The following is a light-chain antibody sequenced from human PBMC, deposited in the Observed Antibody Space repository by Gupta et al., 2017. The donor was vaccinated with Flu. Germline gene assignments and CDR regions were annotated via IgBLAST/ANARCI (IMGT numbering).Light chain of an antibody. J-gene: IGLJ2*01. CDR2: EVT. CDR3: SSYAGRNHLRV. Sequence: QPALTQPPSASGSPGQSVTISCTGTSSDGGGYDYVSWYQQHPGKAPKLMIYEVTKRPSGVPDRFSGSKSGNTASLTVSGLQAEDEADYYCSSYAGRNHLRVFGGGTKLTVL. CDR1: SSDGGGYDY. V-gene: IGLV2-8*01.